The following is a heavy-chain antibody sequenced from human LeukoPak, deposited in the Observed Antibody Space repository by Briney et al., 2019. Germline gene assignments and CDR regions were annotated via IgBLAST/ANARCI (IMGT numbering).Heavy chain of an antibody. CDR3: AAAHGKH. J-gene: IGHJ1*01. CDR2: TYYRSKWYS. D-gene: IGHD6-25*01. CDR1: GDSVSSNSGT. Sequence: SQTLSLTCAISGDSVSSNSGTWNWIRQSPSRGLEWLGRTYYRSKWYSDYAPSVKGRITINPDTSKNHFSLQLNSVTPEDTAVYYCAAAHGKHGGQGTLVIVSS. V-gene: IGHV6-1*01.